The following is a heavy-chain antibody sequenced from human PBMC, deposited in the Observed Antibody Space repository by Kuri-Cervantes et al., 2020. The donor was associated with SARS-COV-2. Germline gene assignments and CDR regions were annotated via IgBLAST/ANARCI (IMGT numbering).Heavy chain of an antibody. CDR3: ARSPYDFWSGSWG. CDR2: IYHTGSP. CDR1: GGSVSDRNSY. V-gene: IGHV4-61*01. D-gene: IGHD3-3*01. J-gene: IGHJ4*02. Sequence: ESLKISCTVSGGSVSDRNSYWTWIRQSPGKGLEWIGYIYHTGSPTYSPSLKSRVTISLDKPKNQFSLRPTSVTAADTAVYYRARSPYDFWSGSWGWGQGALVTVSS.